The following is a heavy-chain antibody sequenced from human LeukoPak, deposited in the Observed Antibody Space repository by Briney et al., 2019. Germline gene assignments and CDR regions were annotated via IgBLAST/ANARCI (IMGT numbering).Heavy chain of an antibody. CDR1: GYTFTGIGSY. Sequence: ASVKVSCKTSGYTFTGIGSYLYWVRQAPGQGLEWVGWIHPNSGNTKSAQKFQGRVTMTRDTSISTAYMELSRLRSDDTAVYYCLVSAVRGVIPFFDYWGQGTLVTVSS. J-gene: IGHJ4*02. D-gene: IGHD3-10*01. V-gene: IGHV1-2*02. CDR3: LVSAVRGVIPFFDY. CDR2: IHPNSGNT.